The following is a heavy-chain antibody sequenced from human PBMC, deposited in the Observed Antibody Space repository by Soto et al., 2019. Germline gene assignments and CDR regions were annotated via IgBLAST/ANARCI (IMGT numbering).Heavy chain of an antibody. V-gene: IGHV3-30-3*01. J-gene: IGHJ4*02. D-gene: IGHD1-26*01. CDR3: AREDVGTMYFDY. CDR2: ISYDGSNQ. CDR1: GFTFRKHA. Sequence: GGSLRLSCVASGFTFRKHAMHWVRQAPGKGLEWVAVISYDGSNQYYGDSVKGRFTISRDNSKNTLYLQLNSPRAEDTAVYYCAREDVGTMYFDYWGQGALVTVSS.